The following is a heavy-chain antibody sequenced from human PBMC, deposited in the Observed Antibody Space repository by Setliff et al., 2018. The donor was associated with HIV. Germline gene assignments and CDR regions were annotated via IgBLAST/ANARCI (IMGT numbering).Heavy chain of an antibody. V-gene: IGHV3-23*01. D-gene: IGHD1-26*01. J-gene: IGHJ1*01. CDR2: LIENGVDK. CDR1: GFTFSNYA. CDR3: VRDYVRPGTVGTTSPLDN. Sequence: GGSLRLSCAASGFTFSNYAMSWVRQAPGKGLEWVSGLIENGVDKYYAGSVKGRFTISRDNSKNTLTMVMNSLRAEDTAMYYCVRDYVRPGTVGTTSPLDNWGQGTLFTVSS.